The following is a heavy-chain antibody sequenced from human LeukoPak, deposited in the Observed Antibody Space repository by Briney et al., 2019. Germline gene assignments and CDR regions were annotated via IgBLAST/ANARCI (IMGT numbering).Heavy chain of an antibody. CDR2: IIPILGIA. V-gene: IGHV1-69*04. D-gene: IGHD3-22*01. CDR3: ARSLSYDSSGYYYPFDY. J-gene: IGHJ4*02. Sequence: SVKVSCKASGGTFSSYAISWVRQAPGQGLEWMGRIIPILGIANYAQKFQGRVTVTADKSTSTAYMELSSLRSEDTAAYYCARSLSYDSSGYYYPFDYWGQGTLVTVSS. CDR1: GGTFSSYA.